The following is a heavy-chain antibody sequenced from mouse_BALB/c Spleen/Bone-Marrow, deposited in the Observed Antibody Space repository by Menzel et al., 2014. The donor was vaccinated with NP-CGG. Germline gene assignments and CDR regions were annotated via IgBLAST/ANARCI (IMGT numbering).Heavy chain of an antibody. D-gene: IGHD2-1*01. CDR2: IHPNSGNT. CDR3: ARGGYGNYYFDY. V-gene: IGHV1S130*01. J-gene: IGHJ2*01. CDR1: GYTFTSSW. Sequence: QVQLQQSGSVLVRPGASVKLSCEASGYTFTSSWMHWAKQRPGQGLEWIGEIHPNSGNTNYNEKLKGKATLTVDTSSSTAYVDLSSLTSEDSAVYYCARGGYGNYYFDYWGQGITLTVSS.